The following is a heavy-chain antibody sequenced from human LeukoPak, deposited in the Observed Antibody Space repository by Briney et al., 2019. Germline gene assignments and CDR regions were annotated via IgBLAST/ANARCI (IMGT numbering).Heavy chain of an antibody. J-gene: IGHJ3*02. V-gene: IGHV3-30-3*01. Sequence: GGSPRLSCAASGFTFSSYAMHWVRQAPGKGLEWVAVISYDGSNKYYADSVKGRFTISRDNSKNTLYLQMSSLRAEDTAVYYCARGGSGPPDAFDIWGQGTMVTVSS. CDR1: GFTFSSYA. CDR2: ISYDGSNK. CDR3: ARGGSGPPDAFDI. D-gene: IGHD2-15*01.